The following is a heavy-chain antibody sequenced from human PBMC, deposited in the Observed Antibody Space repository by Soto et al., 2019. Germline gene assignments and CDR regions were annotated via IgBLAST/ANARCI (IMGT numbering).Heavy chain of an antibody. Sequence: SETLSLTCSVSGGSISSISGPSWTWIRQPAGKGLEWIGHRYTSGDINYNLSLKSRVTMSLDISKNQFSLKLSPVTAADTGVYYCARSRGYCSSTSCKYAMDVWGQGTAVTVSS. CDR1: GGSISSISGPS. V-gene: IGHV4-4*07. CDR2: RYTSGDI. CDR3: ARSRGYCSSTSCKYAMDV. D-gene: IGHD2-2*01. J-gene: IGHJ6*02.